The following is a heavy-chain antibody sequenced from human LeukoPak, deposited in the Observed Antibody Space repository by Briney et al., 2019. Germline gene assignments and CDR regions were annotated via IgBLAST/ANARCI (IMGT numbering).Heavy chain of an antibody. V-gene: IGHV3-30-3*01. CDR2: ISYDGSNK. CDR1: GFPYSSYA. CDR3: ARGSGGVIVTYYLDY. D-gene: IGHD3-16*02. J-gene: IGHJ4*02. Sequence: GGSLTLFCAASGFPYSSYAMHWVRQAPGRGLEWVAVISYDGSNKYYADSEKGRFTISRDNSKNTLYLQMNSLRGEDTAVYYCARGSGGVIVTYYLDYWGQGTLVTVSS.